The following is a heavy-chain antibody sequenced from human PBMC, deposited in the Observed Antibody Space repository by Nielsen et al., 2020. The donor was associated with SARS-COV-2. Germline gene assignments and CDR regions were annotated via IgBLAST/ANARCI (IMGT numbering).Heavy chain of an antibody. V-gene: IGHV1-46*01. CDR3: ARTLYSSSSFYYYYYGMDV. D-gene: IGHD6-6*01. CDR1: GYTFTSYY. Sequence: ASVKVSCKASGYTFTSYYMHWVRQAPGQGLEWMGIINPSGGSTSYAQKFQGRVTITADESTSTAYMELSSLRSEDTAVYYCARTLYSSSSFYYYYYGMDVWGQGTTVTVSS. CDR2: INPSGGST. J-gene: IGHJ6*02.